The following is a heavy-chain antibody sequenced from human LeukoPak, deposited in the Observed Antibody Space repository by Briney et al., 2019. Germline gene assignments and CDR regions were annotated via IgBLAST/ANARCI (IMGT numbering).Heavy chain of an antibody. CDR2: SRDKAYSYTT. J-gene: IGHJ4*02. CDR3: VRGTLVGDRRLFDY. Sequence: GGSLRLSCEASGFTFSDHYMDWVRQAPGKGLEWVGRSRDKAYSYTTEYAASVRGRFTISRDDSKNSLYLQLNSLKTEDTAVYYCVRGTLVGDRRLFDYWGQGTLVTVSS. CDR1: GFTFSDHY. D-gene: IGHD3-16*01. V-gene: IGHV3-72*01.